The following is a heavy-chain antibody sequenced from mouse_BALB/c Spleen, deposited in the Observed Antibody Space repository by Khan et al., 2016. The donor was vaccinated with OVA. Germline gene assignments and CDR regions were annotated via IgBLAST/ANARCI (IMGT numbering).Heavy chain of an antibody. CDR2: INPRTGYT. J-gene: IGHJ2*01. V-gene: IGHV1-7*01. Sequence: VKLQQAGAELAKPGASVKISCKASGYTFTSYWMHWVKQRPGQGLEWIGYINPRTGYTETNKKFKDKATLTVDKSSSTAYMQLTSLTSEDSAVYYCARIRTDYWGQGTTLTVSS. D-gene: IGHD1-1*01. CDR3: ARIRTDY. CDR1: GYTFTSYW.